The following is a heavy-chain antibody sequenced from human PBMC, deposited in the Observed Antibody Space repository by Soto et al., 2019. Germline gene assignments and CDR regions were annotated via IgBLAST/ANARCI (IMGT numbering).Heavy chain of an antibody. CDR1: GGSISSYY. D-gene: IGHD3-3*01. CDR2: IYYSGST. Sequence: SETLSLTCTVSGGSISSYYWSWIRQPPGKGLEWIGYIYYSGSTNYNPSLKSRVTISVDTSKNQFSLKLSSVTAADTAVYYCARAITIFGVVHLGGFDPWGQGTLVTVSS. CDR3: ARAITIFGVVHLGGFDP. V-gene: IGHV4-59*01. J-gene: IGHJ5*02.